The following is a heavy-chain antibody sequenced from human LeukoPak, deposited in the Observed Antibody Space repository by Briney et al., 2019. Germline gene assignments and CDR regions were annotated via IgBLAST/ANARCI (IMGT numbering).Heavy chain of an antibody. CDR3: ARGTFYSNYDGYFDY. Sequence: GGSLRLSCAASGFTFSSYAMHWVRQAPGKGLEWVALISYDGSNKYYADSVKGRFTISRDNSRNTLYLQMNSLRAEDTAVYHCARGTFYSNYDGYFDYWGQGTLVTVSS. D-gene: IGHD4-11*01. J-gene: IGHJ4*02. CDR1: GFTFSSYA. CDR2: ISYDGSNK. V-gene: IGHV3-30*04.